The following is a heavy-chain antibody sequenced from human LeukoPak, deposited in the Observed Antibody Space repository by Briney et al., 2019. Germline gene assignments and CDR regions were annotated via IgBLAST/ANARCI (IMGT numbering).Heavy chain of an antibody. Sequence: GESLKISCKGSGYSFTSYWIGWVRQLPGNGLEWMGIIYPGDSDTRYSPSFQGQVTISADKSISTAYLQWSSLKASDTAMYYCARRMVRGDNYFDYWGQGTLVTVSS. J-gene: IGHJ4*02. CDR1: GYSFTSYW. CDR3: ARRMVRGDNYFDY. D-gene: IGHD3-10*01. CDR2: IYPGDSDT. V-gene: IGHV5-51*01.